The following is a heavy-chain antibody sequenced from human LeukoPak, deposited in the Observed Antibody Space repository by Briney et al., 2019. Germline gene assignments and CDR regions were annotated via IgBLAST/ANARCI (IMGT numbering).Heavy chain of an antibody. CDR3: AREYYDILTGYYTQPVSDY. Sequence: GGSLRLSCAASGFTFSSYAMSWVRQAPGKGLEWVSAISGSGGSTYYADSVKGRFTISRDNSKNTLYLQMNSLRAEDTAVYYCAREYYDILTGYYTQPVSDYWGQGTLVTVSS. J-gene: IGHJ4*02. CDR2: ISGSGGST. CDR1: GFTFSSYA. D-gene: IGHD3-9*01. V-gene: IGHV3-23*01.